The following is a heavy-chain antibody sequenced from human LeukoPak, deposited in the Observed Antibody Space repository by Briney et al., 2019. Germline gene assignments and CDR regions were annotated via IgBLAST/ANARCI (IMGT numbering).Heavy chain of an antibody. Sequence: GSLRLPCAASGFTFSSYAMSWVRQAPGKGLEWVSAISGSGGSTYYADSVKGRFTISRDNSKNTLYLQMNSLRAEDTAVYYCAKGMGASSSWPADALDIWGQGTMVTVSS. J-gene: IGHJ3*02. V-gene: IGHV3-23*01. CDR3: AKGMGASSSWPADALDI. CDR2: ISGSGGST. CDR1: GFTFSSYA. D-gene: IGHD6-13*01.